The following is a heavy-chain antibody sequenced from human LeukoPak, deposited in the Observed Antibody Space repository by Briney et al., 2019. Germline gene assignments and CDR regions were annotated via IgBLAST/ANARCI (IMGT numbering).Heavy chain of an antibody. CDR1: GYTFTSYA. CDR3: ASQPPAVAGTHPFDY. V-gene: IGHV1-3*01. J-gene: IGHJ4*02. Sequence: GASVKGSCKASGYTFTSYAMHWVRQAPVQRLEWMGWINAGNGNTKYSQKFQGRVTITRDTSASTDYMEMSSLISEDTAVYYCASQPPAVAGTHPFDYWGQGTLVTVSS. CDR2: INAGNGNT. D-gene: IGHD6-19*01.